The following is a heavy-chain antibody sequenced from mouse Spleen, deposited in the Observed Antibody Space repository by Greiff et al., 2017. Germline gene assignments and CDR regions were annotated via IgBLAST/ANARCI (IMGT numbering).Heavy chain of an antibody. V-gene: IGHV1-77*01. D-gene: IGHD2-10*01. CDR1: GYTFTDYY. J-gene: IGHJ4*01. Sequence: QVQLQQSGAELARPGASVKLSCKASGYTFTDYYINWVKQRTGQGLEWIGEIYPGSGNTYYNEKFKGKATLTADKSSSTAYMQLSSLTSEDSAVYFCARAYYGNYYAMDYWGQGTSVTVSS. CDR3: ARAYYGNYYAMDY. CDR2: IYPGSGNT.